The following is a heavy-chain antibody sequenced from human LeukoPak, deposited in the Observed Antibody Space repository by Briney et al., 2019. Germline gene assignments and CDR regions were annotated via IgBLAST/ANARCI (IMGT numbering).Heavy chain of an antibody. Sequence: ASVKVSCKASGYTFTSHGISWVRQAPGQGLEWMGWISAYNGNTNYAQKLQGRVTMTTDTSTSTAYTELRSLRSDDTAVYYCARVIRGDYPNYWGQGTLVTVSS. CDR2: ISAYNGNT. CDR3: ARVIRGDYPNY. V-gene: IGHV1-18*01. CDR1: GYTFTSHG. D-gene: IGHD3-10*01. J-gene: IGHJ4*02.